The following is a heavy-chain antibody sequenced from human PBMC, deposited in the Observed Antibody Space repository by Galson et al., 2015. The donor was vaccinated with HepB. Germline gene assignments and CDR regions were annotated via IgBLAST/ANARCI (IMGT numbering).Heavy chain of an antibody. CDR3: ARHLGASFDP. V-gene: IGHV4-59*06. D-gene: IGHD1-26*01. J-gene: IGHJ5*02. Sequence: SETLSLTCTVSGGSISSYYWSWIRQSPGKGLEWIGYIHSTGSTYYQSSLESRVSISRDMSKNLFSLRLSSVTAADTATYYCARHLGASFDPWGQGTLVTVSS. CDR2: IHSTGST. CDR1: GGSISSYY.